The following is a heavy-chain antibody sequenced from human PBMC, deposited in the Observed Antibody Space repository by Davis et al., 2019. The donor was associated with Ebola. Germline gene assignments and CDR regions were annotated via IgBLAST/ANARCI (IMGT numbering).Heavy chain of an antibody. CDR3: AREFQQQHYNWFDP. Sequence: PGGSLRLSCAASGFTFSDYYMSWIRQAPGKGLEWVSYISSSGSTIYYADSVKGRFTISRDNAKNSLYLQMNSLRAEDTAVYYCAREFQQQHYNWFDPWGQGTLVTVSS. V-gene: IGHV3-11*04. J-gene: IGHJ5*02. CDR2: ISSSGSTI. CDR1: GFTFSDYY. D-gene: IGHD6-13*01.